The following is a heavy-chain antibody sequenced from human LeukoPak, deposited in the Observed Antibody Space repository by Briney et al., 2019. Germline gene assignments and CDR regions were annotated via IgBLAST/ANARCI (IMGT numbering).Heavy chain of an antibody. J-gene: IGHJ6*02. CDR3: ASEMATIPCYYYYGMDV. CDR1: GFTFNSYG. Sequence: PGGSLRLSCAASGFTFNSYGMHWVRQAQGKGLEWEAVIWYDGSNKYYADSVKGRFTISRDNSKNTLYLQMNSLRAEDTAVYYCASEMATIPCYYYYGMDVWGQGTTVTGSS. D-gene: IGHD5-24*01. CDR2: IWYDGSNK. V-gene: IGHV3-33*01.